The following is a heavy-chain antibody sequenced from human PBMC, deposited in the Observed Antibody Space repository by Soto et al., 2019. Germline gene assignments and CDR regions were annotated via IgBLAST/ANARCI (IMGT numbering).Heavy chain of an antibody. CDR2: IYYSGST. Sequence: QVQLQESGPGLVKPSETLSLTCTVSGGSISSYYWSWIRQPPGKGLEWIGYIYYSGSTNYNPSLKSRVTISVDTSKNPVSLKLSSVTAADTAVYYCARDPRHCSGGSCYASAFDYWGQGTLVTVSS. V-gene: IGHV4-59*01. J-gene: IGHJ4*02. D-gene: IGHD2-15*01. CDR1: GGSISSYY. CDR3: ARDPRHCSGGSCYASAFDY.